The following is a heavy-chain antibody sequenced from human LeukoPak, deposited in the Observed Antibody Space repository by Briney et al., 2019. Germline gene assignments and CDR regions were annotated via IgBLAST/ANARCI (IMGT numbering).Heavy chain of an antibody. Sequence: GGSLRLSCAASGFTFSSYAMSWVRQAPGKGLEWVPAISGSGSSTYYADSVKGRFTISRDNSKNTLSLQMNSLRAEDTAVYFCAKISQSYSSSWYPTGYFDYWGQGTLVTVSS. CDR2: ISGSGSST. CDR1: GFTFSSYA. V-gene: IGHV3-23*01. CDR3: AKISQSYSSSWYPTGYFDY. J-gene: IGHJ4*02. D-gene: IGHD6-13*01.